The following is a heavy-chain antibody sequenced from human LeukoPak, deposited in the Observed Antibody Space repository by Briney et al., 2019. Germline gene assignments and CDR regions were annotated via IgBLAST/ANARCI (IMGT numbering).Heavy chain of an antibody. J-gene: IGHJ5*02. CDR1: GGSISSGGYS. V-gene: IGHV4-31*03. CDR2: IYYSGST. D-gene: IGHD3-10*01. Sequence: SQTLSLTCTVSGGSISSGGYSWSWIRQHPGKGLEWIGYIYYSGSTYYNPSLKSRVTISVDTPKNQFSLKLSSVTAADTAVYYCARFYGSGSYNSWFDPWGQGTLVTVSS. CDR3: ARFYGSGSYNSWFDP.